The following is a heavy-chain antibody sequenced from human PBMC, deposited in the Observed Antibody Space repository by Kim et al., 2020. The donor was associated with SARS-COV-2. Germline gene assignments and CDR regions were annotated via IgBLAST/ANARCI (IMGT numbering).Heavy chain of an antibody. D-gene: IGHD3-3*01. J-gene: IGHJ4*02. V-gene: IGHV3-30*02. CDR2: YDGSNT. Sequence: YDGSNTSYADSVQGRFNNSRDNSKNQLYLQMNSRGDEEKAVYYCATAMSAYWGQGTLVTISS. CDR3: ATAMSAY.